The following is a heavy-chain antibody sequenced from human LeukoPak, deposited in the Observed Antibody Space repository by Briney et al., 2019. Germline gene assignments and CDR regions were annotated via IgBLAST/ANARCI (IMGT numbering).Heavy chain of an antibody. CDR3: ARVGVSYDSSGYYDQVDYFDY. V-gene: IGHV1-46*01. J-gene: IGHJ4*02. CDR1: GYTFTSYY. Sequence: GASVKVSCQASGYTFTSYYMHWVRQAPGQGLEWMGIINPSGGSTSYAQKFQGRVTMTRDMSTSTVYMELSSLRSEDTAVYYCARVGVSYDSSGYYDQVDYFDYWGQGTLVTVSS. CDR2: INPSGGST. D-gene: IGHD3-22*01.